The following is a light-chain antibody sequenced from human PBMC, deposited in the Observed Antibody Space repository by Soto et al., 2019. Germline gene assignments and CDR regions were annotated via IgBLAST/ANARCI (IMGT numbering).Light chain of an antibody. CDR1: QCISSF. CDR2: AAS. V-gene: IGKV1-9*01. J-gene: IGKJ5*01. CDR3: QQLNSYPAT. Sequence: IQLTQCQSSVSTSVGDSVTITCRASQCISSFLAWYQQKPGKAPKLLIYAASTLQSGVPSRFSGSGSGTDFTLTCSSLLPEDFATYFCQQLNSYPATFWQGTRLEIK.